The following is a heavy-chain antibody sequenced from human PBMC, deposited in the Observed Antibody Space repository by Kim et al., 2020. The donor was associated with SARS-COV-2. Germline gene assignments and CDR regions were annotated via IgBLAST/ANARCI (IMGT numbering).Heavy chain of an antibody. V-gene: IGHV2-26*01. Sequence: SGPTLVNPTETLTLTCTVSGFSLNDPGMGVSWIRQPPGKALEWLAHILSNDEKSFNTSLKNRVTISKDTSKSQVGLTMTNMDPVDTATYYCARSSIYDSWTREAFDFWGQGALVTVSS. J-gene: IGHJ4*02. D-gene: IGHD3-3*01. CDR2: ILSNDEK. CDR3: ARSSIYDSWTREAFDF. CDR1: GFSLNDPGMG.